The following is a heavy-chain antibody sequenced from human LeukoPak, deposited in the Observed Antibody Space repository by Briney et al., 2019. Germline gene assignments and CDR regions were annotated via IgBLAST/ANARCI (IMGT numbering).Heavy chain of an antibody. D-gene: IGHD6-19*01. Sequence: RMSGPTLVNPTQTLTLTCTFSGFSLSTSGMCVSWIRQPPGKALEWLARIDWDDDKYYSTSLKTRLTISKDTSKNQVVLTMTNMDPVDTATYYCARMVGCIAVAGTQNYYYYGMDVWGQGTTVTVSS. J-gene: IGHJ6*02. CDR2: IDWDDDK. CDR1: GFSLSTSGMC. V-gene: IGHV2-70*11. CDR3: ARMVGCIAVAGTQNYYYYGMDV.